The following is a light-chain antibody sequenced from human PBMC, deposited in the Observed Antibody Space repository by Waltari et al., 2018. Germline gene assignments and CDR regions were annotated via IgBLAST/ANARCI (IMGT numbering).Light chain of an antibody. Sequence: QSVLTQPPSVSEAPRPRVTIPCSGSTPNLGKNAVNWYQQLPGKAPKLLIYYDDLLPSGVSDRFSGSKSGTSASLAISGLQSEDEADYYCAAWDDSLNGWVFGGGTKLTVL. CDR3: AAWDDSLNGWV. V-gene: IGLV1-36*01. CDR2: YDD. J-gene: IGLJ3*02. CDR1: TPNLGKNA.